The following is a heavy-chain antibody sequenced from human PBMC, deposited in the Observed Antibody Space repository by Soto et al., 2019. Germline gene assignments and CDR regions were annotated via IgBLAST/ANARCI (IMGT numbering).Heavy chain of an antibody. D-gene: IGHD5-12*01. Sequence: QVQLVQSGAEVKRPGDSVTVSCKTSGYIFTSYWIHWVRQAPGQGLEWMGLIKPSGGSTTYAQKFQGRGTMTRDTPTSTVYMELRSLKSEDTAVYYCARVEGYSADERDWGQGTLVTVSS. CDR3: ARVEGYSADERD. V-gene: IGHV1-46*01. J-gene: IGHJ4*02. CDR2: IKPSGGST. CDR1: GYIFTSYW.